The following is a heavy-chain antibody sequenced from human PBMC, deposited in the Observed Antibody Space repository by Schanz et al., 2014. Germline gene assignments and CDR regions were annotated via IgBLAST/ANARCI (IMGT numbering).Heavy chain of an antibody. Sequence: QVQLQESGPGLVKPSETLSLTCSVSGGSISSYYWSWIRQPAGKGLEWIGRFYSSGSTNYNPSLQSRVTMSIDPSKTQFSLKLSSVTAADTAVYYCAREKVDIVVIPGARRNYYYSGMDVWGQGTTVTVSS. CDR3: AREKVDIVVIPGARRNYYYSGMDV. D-gene: IGHD2-2*01. J-gene: IGHJ6*02. CDR2: FYSSGST. CDR1: GGSISSYY. V-gene: IGHV4-4*07.